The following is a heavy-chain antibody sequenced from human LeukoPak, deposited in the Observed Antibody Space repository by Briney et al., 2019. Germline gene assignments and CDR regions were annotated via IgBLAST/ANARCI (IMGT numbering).Heavy chain of an antibody. CDR1: GFTFSSYW. V-gene: IGHV3-7*01. Sequence: GGSLRLSCAASGFTFSSYWMSWVRQAPGKGLEWVANIKQDGSEKYYVDSVKGRFTISRDNAKNSLYLQINSLRAEDTAVYYCARVRSTSCYMMDCYYYYGMDVWGQGTTVTVSS. CDR2: IKQDGSEK. CDR3: ARVRSTSCYMMDCYYYYGMDV. J-gene: IGHJ6*02. D-gene: IGHD2-2*02.